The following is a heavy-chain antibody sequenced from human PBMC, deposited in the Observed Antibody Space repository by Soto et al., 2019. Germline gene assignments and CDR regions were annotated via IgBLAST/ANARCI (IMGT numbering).Heavy chain of an antibody. CDR1: GFTFSGFA. CDR2: ISATGGTT. J-gene: IGHJ4*02. D-gene: IGHD6-13*01. CDR3: AKDFSLGPSSW. V-gene: IGHV3-23*01. Sequence: EVQLLESGGGLVQPGGSLRLSCSASGFTFSGFAMSWVRQAPGKGLEWVSTISATGGTTYYEASVKGRFTISRDNSKITLYLQMSSMRAEDTAMHYCAKDFSLGPSSWWGQGTLVTVSS.